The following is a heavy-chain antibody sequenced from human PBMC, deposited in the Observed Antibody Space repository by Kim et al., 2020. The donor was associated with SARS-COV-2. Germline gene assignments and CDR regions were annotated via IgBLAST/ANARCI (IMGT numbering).Heavy chain of an antibody. CDR2: INHSGST. CDR1: GGSFSGYY. Sequence: SETLSLTCAVYGGSFSGYYWSWIRQPPGKGLEWIGEINHSGSTNYNPSLKSRVTISVDTSKNQFSLKLSSVTAADTAVYYCAREGGYPIWYFDLWGRGTLVTVSS. J-gene: IGHJ2*01. CDR3: AREGGYPIWYFDL. V-gene: IGHV4-34*01. D-gene: IGHD3-22*01.